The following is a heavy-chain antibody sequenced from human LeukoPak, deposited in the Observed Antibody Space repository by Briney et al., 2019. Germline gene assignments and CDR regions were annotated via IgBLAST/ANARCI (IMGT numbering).Heavy chain of an antibody. CDR3: ARDLVVTSGY. D-gene: IGHD2-2*01. CDR1: GFTFSRYW. CDR2: ISSDGSST. V-gene: IGHV3-74*03. J-gene: IGHJ4*02. Sequence: GGSLRLSCAASGFTFSRYWMHWVRQAPGKGLVWVARISSDGSSTTYADSVKGRFTISRDNAENTLYLQMNSLRVEDTAVYYCARDLVVTSGYWGQGTLVTVSS.